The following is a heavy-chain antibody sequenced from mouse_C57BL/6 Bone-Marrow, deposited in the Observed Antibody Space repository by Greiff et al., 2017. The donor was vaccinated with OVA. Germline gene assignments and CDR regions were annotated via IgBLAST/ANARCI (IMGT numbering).Heavy chain of an antibody. Sequence: VQLQQPGAELVKPGASVKMSCKASGYTFPSYWLTWVKQRPGQGLEWIGDIYPGSGSTNYNEKFKSKATLTVDTSSSTASMQLSSLTSEDSAVYYWARLEDSSGSHCWGQGTLVTVSA. CDR1: GYTFPSYW. CDR3: ARLEDSSGSHC. V-gene: IGHV1-55*01. CDR2: IYPGSGST. D-gene: IGHD3-2*02. J-gene: IGHJ3*01.